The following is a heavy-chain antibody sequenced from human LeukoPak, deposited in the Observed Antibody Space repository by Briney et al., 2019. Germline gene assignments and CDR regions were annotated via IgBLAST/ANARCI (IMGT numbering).Heavy chain of an antibody. V-gene: IGHV4-59*12. D-gene: IGHD5-18*01. Sequence: SETLSLTCTVSGGSISSYYWSWIRQPPGKGLEWIGYIYYSGSTNYNPSLKSRVTISVDTSKNQFSLKLSSVTAADTAVYYCARGGGGAARVFDYWGQGTLVTVSS. J-gene: IGHJ4*02. CDR1: GGSISSYY. CDR2: IYYSGST. CDR3: ARGGGGAARVFDY.